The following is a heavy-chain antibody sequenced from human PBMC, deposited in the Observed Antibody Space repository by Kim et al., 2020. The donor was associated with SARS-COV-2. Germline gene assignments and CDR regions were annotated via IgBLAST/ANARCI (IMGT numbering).Heavy chain of an antibody. V-gene: IGHV4-39*07. J-gene: IGHJ6*02. Sequence: SETLSLTCTVSGGSISSSSYYWGWIRQPPGKGLEWIGSIYYSGSTYYNPSLKSRVTISVDTSKNQFSLKLSSVTAADTAVYYCARGGLLWFGELFNYYYYGMDVWGQGTTVTVSS. CDR3: ARGGLLWFGELFNYYYYGMDV. CDR1: GGSISSSSYY. CDR2: IYYSGST. D-gene: IGHD3-10*01.